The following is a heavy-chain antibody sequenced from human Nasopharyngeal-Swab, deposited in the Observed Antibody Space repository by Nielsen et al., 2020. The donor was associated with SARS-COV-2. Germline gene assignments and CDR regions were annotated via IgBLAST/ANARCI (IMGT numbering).Heavy chain of an antibody. CDR2: IYSCGST. Sequence: GESLKISCAASGFTVSSNYMSWVRQAPGKGLEWVSVIYSCGSTYYADSVKGRFTISRDNSKNTLYLQMNSLRAEDTAVYYCAKTLSDYGDYVDAFDIWGQGTMVTVSS. D-gene: IGHD4-17*01. V-gene: IGHV3-53*01. CDR3: AKTLSDYGDYVDAFDI. J-gene: IGHJ3*02. CDR1: GFTVSSNY.